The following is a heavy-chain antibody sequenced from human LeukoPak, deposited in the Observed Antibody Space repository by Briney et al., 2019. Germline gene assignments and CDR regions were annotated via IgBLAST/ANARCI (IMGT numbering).Heavy chain of an antibody. J-gene: IGHJ3*02. CDR2: ISTSSSYI. V-gene: IGHV3-21*01. CDR3: ARDRQRSSGSYYVGDAFDM. Sequence: GGSLRLSCAASGFTFNSYSMNWVRHAPGKGLEWVSSISTSSSYIYYADSVKGRFTISRDNAKNSLYLQMNSLRAEDTAVYYCARDRQRSSGSYYVGDAFDMWGQGTMVTVSS. D-gene: IGHD3-10*01. CDR1: GFTFNSYS.